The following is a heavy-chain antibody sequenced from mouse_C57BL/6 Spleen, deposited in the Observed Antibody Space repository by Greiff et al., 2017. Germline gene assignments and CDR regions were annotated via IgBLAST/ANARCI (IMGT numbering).Heavy chain of an antibody. J-gene: IGHJ2*01. CDR2: IHPNSGST. CDR1: GYTFTSYW. D-gene: IGHD1-1*01. CDR3: ASGERCFDY. Sequence: QVQLQQPGAELVKPGASVKLSCKASGYTFTSYWMHWVKQRPGQGLEWIGMIHPNSGSTNYNEKFKSKATLTVAKSSSTAYMQISSRTSEDSAVYYCASGERCFDYWGQGTTLTVSS. V-gene: IGHV1-64*01.